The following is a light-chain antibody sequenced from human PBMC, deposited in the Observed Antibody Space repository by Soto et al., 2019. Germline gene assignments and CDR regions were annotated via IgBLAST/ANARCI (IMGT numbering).Light chain of an antibody. V-gene: IGLV2-23*01. CDR3: CSYAGDSTWV. CDR2: EGS. J-gene: IGLJ3*02. CDR1: SSDVGNYNL. Sequence: QSVLTQPASVSGSPGQSITISCTGTSSDVGNYNLVSWYQQHPGEAPKLLIYEGSKRPSGVSNRFSGSKFGNTASLTISGLQAADEVDYYCCSYAGDSTWVFGGGTKLTVL.